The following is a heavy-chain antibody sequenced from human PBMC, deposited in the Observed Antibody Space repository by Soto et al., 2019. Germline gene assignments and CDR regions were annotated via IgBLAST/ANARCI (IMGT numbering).Heavy chain of an antibody. CDR3: ARRYGGAFDI. CDR2: IYYSGST. J-gene: IGHJ3*02. D-gene: IGHD3-16*01. V-gene: IGHV4-59*08. CDR1: GGSISSYD. Sequence: SDTLSLTFTVSGGSISSYDWSWIRQPPGKGLEWIGYIYYSGSTNYNPSLKSRVTISVDTSKNQFSLGLSSVTAADTAVYYCARRYGGAFDIWGQRTMVTVSS.